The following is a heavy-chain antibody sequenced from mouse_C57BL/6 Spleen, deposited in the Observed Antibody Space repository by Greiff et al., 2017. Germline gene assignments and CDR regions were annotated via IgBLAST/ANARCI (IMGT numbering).Heavy chain of an antibody. CDR2: IYPGDGDT. CDR3: ARRVGHYFDD. J-gene: IGHJ2*01. D-gene: IGHD1-1*02. CDR1: GYAFSSYW. Sequence: VKLMESGAELVKPGASVKISCKASGYAFSSYWMNWVKQRPGKGLEWIGQIYPGDGDTNYNGKFKGKATLTADKSSSTAYMQLSSLTSEDSAVYFCARRVGHYFDDWGQGTTLTVSS. V-gene: IGHV1-80*01.